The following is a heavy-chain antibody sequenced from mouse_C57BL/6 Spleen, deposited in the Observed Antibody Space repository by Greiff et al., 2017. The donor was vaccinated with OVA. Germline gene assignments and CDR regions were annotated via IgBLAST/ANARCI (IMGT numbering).Heavy chain of an antibody. Sequence: VQLQRPGAELVKPGASVKLSCKASGYTFTSYWMQWVKQRPGQGLEWIGEIDPSDSYTNYNQKFKGKATLTVDTSSSTAYMQLSSLTSEDSAVYYCARGGNSNYAWFAYWGQGTLVTVSA. V-gene: IGHV1-50*01. J-gene: IGHJ3*01. CDR1: GYTFTSYW. CDR3: ARGGNSNYAWFAY. CDR2: IDPSDSYT. D-gene: IGHD2-5*01.